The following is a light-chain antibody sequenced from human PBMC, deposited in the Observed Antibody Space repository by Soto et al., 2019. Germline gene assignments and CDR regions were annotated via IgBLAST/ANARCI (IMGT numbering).Light chain of an antibody. CDR1: SSNIGSNY. CDR2: RNN. CDR3: AAWDDSLRGV. Sequence: QAVVTQPPSASGTPGQRVTISCSGSSSNIGSNYVYWYQQLPGTAPKLLIYRNNQRPSGVPDRFSGSKSGTSASLAISGLWSEDEADYYCAAWDDSLRGVFGGGTKLTVL. J-gene: IGLJ2*01. V-gene: IGLV1-47*03.